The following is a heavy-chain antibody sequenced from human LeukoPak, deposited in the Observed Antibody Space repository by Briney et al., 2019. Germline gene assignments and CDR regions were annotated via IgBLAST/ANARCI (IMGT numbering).Heavy chain of an antibody. CDR1: GYTFTSNY. J-gene: IGHJ3*02. CDR3: ARGRYYDSSGYYYADAFDI. CDR2: INPNSGGT. V-gene: IGHV1-2*02. D-gene: IGHD3-22*01. Sequence: ASVKVSCKAFGYTFTSNYMHWVRQAPGQGLEWMGWINPNSGGTNYAQKFQGRVTMTRDTSISTAYMELSRLRSDDTAVYYCARGRYYDSSGYYYADAFDIWGQGTMVTVSS.